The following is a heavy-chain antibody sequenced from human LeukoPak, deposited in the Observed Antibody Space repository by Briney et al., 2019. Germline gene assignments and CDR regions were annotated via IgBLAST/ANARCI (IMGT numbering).Heavy chain of an antibody. CDR2: IIPILGIA. Sequence: SVKVSCKASVCIFSNYTIIWVRQAPGQGLEWMGRIIPILGIANHAQKFQGRVTITADKSTSTAYMELSSLSSEDTAVYYCARGAADYDFWSGSMDWFDPWGQGTLVTVSS. CDR1: VCIFSNYT. J-gene: IGHJ5*02. CDR3: ARGAADYDFWSGSMDWFDP. V-gene: IGHV1-69*02. D-gene: IGHD3-3*01.